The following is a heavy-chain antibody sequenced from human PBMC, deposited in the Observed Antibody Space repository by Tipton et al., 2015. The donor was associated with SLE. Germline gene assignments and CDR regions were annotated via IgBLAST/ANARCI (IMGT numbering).Heavy chain of an antibody. D-gene: IGHD2-21*02. CDR3: ARGGGGGDDCGGG. CDR1: GFTFSNYAIH. V-gene: IGHV4-31*02. J-gene: IGHJ4*02. Sequence: LRLSCAASGFTFSNYAIHWVRQAPGKGLEWVGYTSKGGSTYYTPSPKSRVTISVDTSKNQFSLKLTSVTAADAAVFYCARGGGGGDDCGGGWGPGALVTVAS. CDR2: TSKGGST.